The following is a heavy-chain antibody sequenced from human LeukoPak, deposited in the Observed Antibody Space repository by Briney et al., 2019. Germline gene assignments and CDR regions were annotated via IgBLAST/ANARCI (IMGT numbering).Heavy chain of an antibody. CDR2: ISSTGSAM. CDR1: GFTFSSYE. J-gene: IGHJ4*02. CDR3: ARGTYGEYGGPAY. Sequence: GGSLRLSCAPSGFTFSSYEMNWVRQAPGKGLEWVSYISSTGSAMYYADSVRGRFTISRDNAESSLFLQMHSLRDEDAAVYYCARGTYGEYGGPAYWGQGTLVTVSS. V-gene: IGHV3-48*03. D-gene: IGHD4-17*01.